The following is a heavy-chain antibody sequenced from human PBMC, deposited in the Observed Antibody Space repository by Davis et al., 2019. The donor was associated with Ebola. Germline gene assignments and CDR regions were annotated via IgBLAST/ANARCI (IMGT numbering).Heavy chain of an antibody. CDR1: GYTFPNFG. CDR3: ARGGAGYDDY. D-gene: IGHD5-12*01. V-gene: IGHV1-18*01. J-gene: IGHJ4*02. Sequence: ASVKVSCKASGYTFPNFGISWVRQAPGQGLEWVGWINGYDGKADYAQKLQDRVTMTTDTSTSTVYMEVRSLRSDDTAVYYCARGGAGYDDYWGQGTLVTVSS. CDR2: INGYDGKA.